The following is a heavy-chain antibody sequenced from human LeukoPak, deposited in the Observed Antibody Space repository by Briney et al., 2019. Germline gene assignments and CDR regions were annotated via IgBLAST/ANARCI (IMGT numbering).Heavy chain of an antibody. CDR3: ARDLGYYDSTDV. D-gene: IGHD3-22*01. J-gene: IGHJ6*04. Sequence: GGSLRLSCAASGFTFSSYWMHWVRQAPGKGLVWVSRTNSDGSSTSYADSVKGRFTISRDNAKNTLYLQMNSLRAEDTAVYYCARDLGYYDSTDVWGKGTTVTISS. CDR1: GFTFSSYW. V-gene: IGHV3-74*01. CDR2: TNSDGSST.